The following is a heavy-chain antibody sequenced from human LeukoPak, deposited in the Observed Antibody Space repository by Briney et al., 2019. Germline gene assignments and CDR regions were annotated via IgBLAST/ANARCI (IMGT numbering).Heavy chain of an antibody. D-gene: IGHD3-10*01. CDR1: GFTFNSYS. CDR3: ARGDCYGSGPYYYYMDV. J-gene: IGHJ6*03. V-gene: IGHV3-48*03. Sequence: GGSLRLSCAASGFTFNSYSMHWVRQAPGKGLEWISYISASGTITHYADSVEGRFTISRDNAKNSLYLQMNSLRAEDTAVYYCARGDCYGSGPYYYYMDVWGKGTTVTISS. CDR2: ISASGTIT.